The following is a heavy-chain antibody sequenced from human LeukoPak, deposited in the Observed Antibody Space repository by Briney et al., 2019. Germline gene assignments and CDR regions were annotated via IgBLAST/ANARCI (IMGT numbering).Heavy chain of an antibody. J-gene: IGHJ3*02. CDR3: VRDKGRIVVAVNYDAFDI. D-gene: IGHD3-22*01. CDR1: GFTFSSYS. CDR2: ISSSSTYI. Sequence: TTGGSLRLSCAASGFTFSSYSMNWVRQAPGKGLEWVASISSSSTYIYYADSVKGRFTISRDNAKNSLYLQLNSLRAEDTAVYYCVRDKGRIVVAVNYDAFDIWGQGTMVTVSS. V-gene: IGHV3-21*01.